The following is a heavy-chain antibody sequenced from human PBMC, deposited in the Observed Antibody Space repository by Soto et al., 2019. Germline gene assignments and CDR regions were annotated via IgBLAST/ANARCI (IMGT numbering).Heavy chain of an antibody. D-gene: IGHD5-12*01. CDR2: TIPLLNLA. J-gene: IGHJ4*02. Sequence: QVQLVQSGAEVKKPGSSVKVSCKASGGTFSTSTFTWVRQAPGQGLRWMGRTIPLLNLADYAQDFQGRLTLTADKSTRTTYMELTSLTSKDTAVYYCARDSPIGSTFSGYDAIDSWGQGTLVTVSS. V-gene: IGHV1-69*08. CDR3: ARDSPIGSTFSGYDAIDS. CDR1: GGTFSTST.